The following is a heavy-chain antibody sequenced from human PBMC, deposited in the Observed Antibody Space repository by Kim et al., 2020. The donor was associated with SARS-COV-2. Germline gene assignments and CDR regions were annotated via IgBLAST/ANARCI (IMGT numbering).Heavy chain of an antibody. CDR3: TKDRGYGARALDY. Sequence: GGSLRLSCAASGFTFSNYWMHWVRQPPGKGLVWVSRISPDGRSTDYADSVKGRFTISRDNAKNTLYLQMNSLRAEDTAVYYCTKDRGYGARALDYWGQGILVTVSS. V-gene: IGHV3-74*01. CDR1: GFTFSNYW. CDR2: ISPDGRST. J-gene: IGHJ4*02. D-gene: IGHD3-22*01.